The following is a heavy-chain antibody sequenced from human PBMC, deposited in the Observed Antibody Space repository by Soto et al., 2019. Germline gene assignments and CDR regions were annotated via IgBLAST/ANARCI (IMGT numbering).Heavy chain of an antibody. D-gene: IGHD5-18*01. CDR3: ARGVGAMGWLPDY. CDR2: MNPNSGNT. J-gene: IGHJ4*02. CDR1: GYTFTSYD. V-gene: IGHV1-8*01. Sequence: QVQLVQSGAEVKKPGASVKVSCKASGYTFTSYDINWVRQATGQGLEWMGWMNPNSGNTGYAQKFQGRVTMTRNTPIRTADMELSSLRTEDTAVCYWARGVGAMGWLPDYWGEGTLVTVSS.